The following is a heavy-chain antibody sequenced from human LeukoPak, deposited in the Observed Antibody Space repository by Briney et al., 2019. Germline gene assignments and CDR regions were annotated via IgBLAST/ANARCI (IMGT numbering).Heavy chain of an antibody. D-gene: IGHD6-13*01. CDR1: GFTFSRYW. V-gene: IGHV3-7*01. Sequence: GSLRLSCVASGFTFSRYWMSWVRQAPGKGLEWVANIKQDGSEKYYVDSVKGRFTISRDNAKNSLYLQMNSLRAEDTAVYYCARDTAGNDYWGQGTLVTVSS. CDR2: IKQDGSEK. J-gene: IGHJ4*02. CDR3: ARDTAGNDY.